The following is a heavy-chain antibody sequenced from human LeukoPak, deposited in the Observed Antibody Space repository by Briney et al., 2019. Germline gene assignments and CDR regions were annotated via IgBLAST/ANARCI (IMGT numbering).Heavy chain of an antibody. D-gene: IGHD4-17*01. CDR1: GGSISSSSYY. CDR2: VYFRGST. V-gene: IGHV4-39*01. CDR3: ARSSEYGDPFNY. Sequence: PSETLSLTCTVSGGSISSSSYYWGWIRQPPGKGLEWIGNVYFRGSTYYNPSLKSRVTISVDTSKNQFSLKLNSVTAADTAVYYCARSSEYGDPFNYWGQGTLVTVSS. J-gene: IGHJ4*02.